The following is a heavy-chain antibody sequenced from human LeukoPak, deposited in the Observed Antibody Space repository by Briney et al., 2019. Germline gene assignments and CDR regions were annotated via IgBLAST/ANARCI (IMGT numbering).Heavy chain of an antibody. V-gene: IGHV3-53*01. D-gene: IGHD6-19*01. CDR2: LYSAGST. J-gene: IGHJ4*02. CDR3: ASGGDPQWLVHGEY. CDR1: GFSVSSNY. Sequence: AGGSLRLSCAASGFSVSSNYMIWVRQAPGKGLEWVSVLYSAGSTCFADSVKGRFTISRDNSKNTLYLQMNSLKPEDTAVYYCASGGDPQWLVHGEYWGQGTLVTVSS.